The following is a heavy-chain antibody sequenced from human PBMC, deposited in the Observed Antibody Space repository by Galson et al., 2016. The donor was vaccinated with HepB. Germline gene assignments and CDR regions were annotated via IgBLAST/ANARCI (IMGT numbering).Heavy chain of an antibody. V-gene: IGHV3-33*01. Sequence: SLRLSCAASGFTFSGFAMHWVRQAPGKGLEWVAIIWFDGSNKYSADSVKGRFTISRDNSKSTLYLQMNSLRAEDTAVYYCARGGYCTGGSCYSDYGMDVWGQGTTVTVSS. J-gene: IGHJ6*02. CDR3: ARGGYCTGGSCYSDYGMDV. D-gene: IGHD2-15*01. CDR1: GFTFSGFA. CDR2: IWFDGSNK.